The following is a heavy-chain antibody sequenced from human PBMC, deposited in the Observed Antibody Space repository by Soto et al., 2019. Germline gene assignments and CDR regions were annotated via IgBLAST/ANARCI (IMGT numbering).Heavy chain of an antibody. J-gene: IGHJ4*02. CDR1: GFAFSDYF. CDR2: ITSSGSPI. CDR3: GRVGFYCGEPSDY. V-gene: IGHV3-11*01. D-gene: IGHD3-10*01. Sequence: QVQLVEHGGGLVKPGGSLRLSCAASGFAFSDYFMTRIRQAPGKGMESVSYITSSGSPIYYADYVKGRFTISRDNAKKSLFLQMNSLRVEDTAVYFCGRVGFYCGEPSDYWGPGTLVTVSS.